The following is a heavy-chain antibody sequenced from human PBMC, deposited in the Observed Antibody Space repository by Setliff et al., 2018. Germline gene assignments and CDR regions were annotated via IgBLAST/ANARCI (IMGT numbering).Heavy chain of an antibody. D-gene: IGHD2-8*02. CDR3: SRLVRYCTARTCQTASGAEI. Sequence: ASVKVSCKASGYTFSNYGITWVRQAPGQGLEWMGWISVYSGNTNYAQELQGRVTMTTDTSTSTAYMELRSLTPDDTAVYYCSRLVRYCTARTCQTASGAEIWGQGTLVTVSS. V-gene: IGHV1-18*01. CDR1: GYTFSNYG. J-gene: IGHJ4*02. CDR2: ISVYSGNT.